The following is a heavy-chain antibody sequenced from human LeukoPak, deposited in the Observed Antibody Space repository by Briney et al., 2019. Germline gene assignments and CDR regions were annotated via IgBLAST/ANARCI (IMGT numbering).Heavy chain of an antibody. CDR3: ARSPEAQAHFDT. Sequence: GASVKVSCKASGYSFTEYHIQWMQQAPGKGPEWVGRIDPDDDETIYAGKFQGRVTMTTDTSTVTAYMELTSLRSDDTAVYYCARSPEAQAHFDTWGQGTLVTVSS. V-gene: IGHV1-69-2*01. CDR1: GYSFTEYH. J-gene: IGHJ5*02. CDR2: IDPDDDET.